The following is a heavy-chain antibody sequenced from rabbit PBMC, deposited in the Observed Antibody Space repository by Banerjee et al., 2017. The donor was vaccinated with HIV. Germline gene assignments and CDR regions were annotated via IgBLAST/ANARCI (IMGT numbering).Heavy chain of an antibody. J-gene: IGHJ6*01. Sequence: QQQLEESGGGLVKPGGTLTLTCSASGFSFNSIFWICWVRQAPGKGLEWIACIYAGSSGSTYSATWAKGRFTISKTSSTTVTLQMTSLTAADTATYFCARDAGTSFSTYGMDLWGPGTLVTVS. CDR2: IYAGSSGST. CDR3: ARDAGTSFSTYGMDL. V-gene: IGHV1S45*01. D-gene: IGHD8-1*01. CDR1: GFSFNSIFW.